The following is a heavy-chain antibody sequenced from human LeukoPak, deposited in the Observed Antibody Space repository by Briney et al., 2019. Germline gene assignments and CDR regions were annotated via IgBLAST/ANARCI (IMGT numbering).Heavy chain of an antibody. CDR2: IYSRGST. CDR3: ARDKGQYGSGTRGFTWLDP. D-gene: IGHD3-10*01. CDR1: GGSISSSNYY. J-gene: IGHJ5*02. V-gene: IGHV4-39*07. Sequence: SETLSLTCIVSGGSISSSNYYWGWIRQSPGKGLEWIGSIYSRGSTYDNPYLKSRVIVTSDMSKNQFSLMLNSVTAADTAVYYCARDKGQYGSGTRGFTWLDPWGQGTLVTVSS.